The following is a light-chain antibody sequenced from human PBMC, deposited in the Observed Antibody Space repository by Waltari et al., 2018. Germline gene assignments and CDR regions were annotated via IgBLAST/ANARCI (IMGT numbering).Light chain of an antibody. V-gene: IGLV2-23*02. CDR1: SSDVGNYNL. Sequence: QSALTQPASVSGSPGQSITVSCTGTSSDVGNYNLVCWYQQHPGKAPKLMISEVNKRASGVSNRFSGSKSGNTASLTIAGLQAEDEADYYCCSYASSGAPVFGSGTKVTVL. CDR3: CSYASSGAPV. CDR2: EVN. J-gene: IGLJ6*01.